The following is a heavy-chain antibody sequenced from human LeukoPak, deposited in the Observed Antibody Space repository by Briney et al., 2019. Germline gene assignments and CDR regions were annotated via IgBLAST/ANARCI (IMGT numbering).Heavy chain of an antibody. Sequence: PGRSLRLSCAASGFTFSNYGMHWVRQAPGKGLEWVAFIRYDGSSKYYADSVKGRFTLSRDNSRNTLYLQMNSLRAEDTAVYYCAKDSNDFAYYYYYMDVWGKGTTVTVSS. D-gene: IGHD3-3*01. J-gene: IGHJ6*03. CDR1: GFTFSNYG. CDR3: AKDSNDFAYYYYYMDV. CDR2: IRYDGSSK. V-gene: IGHV3-30*02.